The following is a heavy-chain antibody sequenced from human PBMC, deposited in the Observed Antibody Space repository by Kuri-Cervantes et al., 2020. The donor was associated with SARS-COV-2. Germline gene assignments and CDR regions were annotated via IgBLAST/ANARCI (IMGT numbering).Heavy chain of an antibody. CDR3: ARARSYDFWSGSRINWFDP. CDR1: GGSFSGYY. J-gene: IGHJ5*02. V-gene: IGHV4-34*01. Sequence: SETLSLTCAVYGGSFSGYYWSWIRQPPGKGLEWIGEINHSGSTNYNPSLKSRVTISVDTSKNQFSLKLSSVTAADTAVYYCARARSYDFWSGSRINWFDPWGQGTLVTVSS. CDR2: INHSGST. D-gene: IGHD3-3*01.